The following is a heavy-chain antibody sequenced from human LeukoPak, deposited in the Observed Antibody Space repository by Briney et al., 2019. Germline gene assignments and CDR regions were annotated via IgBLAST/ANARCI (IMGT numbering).Heavy chain of an antibody. CDR1: GFTFSSYW. CDR3: ARKSREYSSSTLTHYYYYYYMDV. Sequence: GGSLRLSCAASGFTFSSYWMSWVRQAPGKGLEWVANIKQDGSEKYHVDSVKGRFTISRDNAKNSLYLQMNSLRAEDTAVYYCARKSREYSSSTLTHYYYYYYMDVWGKGTTVTVSS. D-gene: IGHD6-6*01. V-gene: IGHV3-7*01. J-gene: IGHJ6*03. CDR2: IKQDGSEK.